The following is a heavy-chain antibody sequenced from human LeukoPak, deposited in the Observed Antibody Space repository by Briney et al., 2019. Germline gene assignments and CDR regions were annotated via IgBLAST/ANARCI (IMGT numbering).Heavy chain of an antibody. V-gene: IGHV1-69-2*01. CDR3: ATSGDILTGYSLSS. D-gene: IGHD3-9*01. J-gene: IGHJ5*02. Sequence: ASVKVSCKVSGYTFTDYYMHWVQQASGKGLEWMGLVDPEDGETIYAEKFQGRVTITADTSTDTAYMELSSLRSEDTAVYYCATSGDILTGYSLSSWGQGTLVTVSS. CDR2: VDPEDGET. CDR1: GYTFTDYY.